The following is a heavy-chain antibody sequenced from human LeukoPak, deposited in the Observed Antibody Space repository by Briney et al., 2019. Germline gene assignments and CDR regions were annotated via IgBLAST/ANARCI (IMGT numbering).Heavy chain of an antibody. CDR2: ISHDGMNA. Sequence: GGSLRLSCAASGLHFSGTAMSWVRQAPGKGLEWVSAISHDGMNAYYADSVKGRFTISRDNSKKTVSLELSSPTAADTGVYYCAKDGAQYSSGPECDPRGQGALVTVSP. J-gene: IGHJ5*02. V-gene: IGHV3-23*01. D-gene: IGHD6-19*01. CDR3: AKDGAQYSSGPECDP. CDR1: GLHFSGTA.